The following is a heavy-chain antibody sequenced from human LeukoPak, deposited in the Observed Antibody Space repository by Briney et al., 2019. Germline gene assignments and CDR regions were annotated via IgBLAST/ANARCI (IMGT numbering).Heavy chain of an antibody. CDR3: ASHYDSSGFDN. V-gene: IGHV3-33*01. D-gene: IGHD3-22*01. CDR2: IWYDGSNK. Sequence: PGRSLRLSCGASGFTFSSYGMHWVRQAPGKGREWVAVIWYDGSNKYYADSVKGRFTISRDNSKNTLYPHMNSLRAEDTAVYYCASHYDSSGFDNWGQGTLVTVYS. J-gene: IGHJ4*02. CDR1: GFTFSSYG.